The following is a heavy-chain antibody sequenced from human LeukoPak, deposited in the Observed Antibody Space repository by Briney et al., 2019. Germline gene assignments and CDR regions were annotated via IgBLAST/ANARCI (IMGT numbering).Heavy chain of an antibody. CDR3: ARVSYGSGSYYYYYYYMDV. Sequence: ASVKVSCKASGYTFTSYDIDWVRQATGQGLEWMGWMNPNSGNTGYAQKFQGRVTMTRNTSISTAYMELSSLRSEDTAVYYCARVSYGSGSYYYYYYYMDVWGKGTTVTISS. D-gene: IGHD3-10*01. V-gene: IGHV1-8*01. J-gene: IGHJ6*03. CDR1: GYTFTSYD. CDR2: MNPNSGNT.